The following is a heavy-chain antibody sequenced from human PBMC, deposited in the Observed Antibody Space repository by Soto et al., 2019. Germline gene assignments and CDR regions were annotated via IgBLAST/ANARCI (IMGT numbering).Heavy chain of an antibody. CDR1: GFTFSSYA. Sequence: PGGSLRLSCAASGFTFSSYAMSWVRQAPGKGLEWVSAISGSGGSTYYADSVKGRFTISRDNSKNTLYLQMNSLRAEDTAVYYCAKDTPVAGYYYYYGMDVWGQGTTVTVSS. CDR3: AKDTPVAGYYYYYGMDV. V-gene: IGHV3-23*01. J-gene: IGHJ6*02. D-gene: IGHD6-19*01. CDR2: ISGSGGST.